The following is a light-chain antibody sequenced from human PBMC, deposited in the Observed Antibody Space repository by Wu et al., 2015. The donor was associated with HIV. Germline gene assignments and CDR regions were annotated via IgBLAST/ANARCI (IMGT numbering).Light chain of an antibody. V-gene: IGKV3D-15*01. CDR3: QQFNHRPYT. Sequence: EIVMTQSPATLSLSPGERATLSCRASQSVSNIYLAWYQQKPGQAPKLLIYDASNRASGVPVRFSGSGSGTEFTLTITSMQSEDSALYFCQQFNHRPYTFGRGTEVGD. J-gene: IGKJ2*01. CDR2: DAS. CDR1: QSVSNIY.